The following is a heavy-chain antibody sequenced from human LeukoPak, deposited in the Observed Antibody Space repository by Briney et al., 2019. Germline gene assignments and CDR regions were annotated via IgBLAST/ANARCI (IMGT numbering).Heavy chain of an antibody. CDR1: GGFINSSNYY. D-gene: IGHD3-3*01. CDR2: IYYSGST. J-gene: IGHJ4*02. V-gene: IGHV4-39*01. CDR3: ARQGDFWSGYPSDY. Sequence: SETLSLTCTVSGGFINSSNYYWGWIRQPPGKGLEWIGSIYYSGSTYYNPSLKSRVTISVDTSKNQFSLKLRSVSDADTAVYYCARQGDFWSGYPSDYWGQGTLVTVSS.